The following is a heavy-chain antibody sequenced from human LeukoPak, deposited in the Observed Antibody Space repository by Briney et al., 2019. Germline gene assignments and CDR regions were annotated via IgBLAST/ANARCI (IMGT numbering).Heavy chain of an antibody. Sequence: SETLSLTCTVSGGSISSGDYYWSWIRQPPGKGLEWIGYIYNSGSAYYNPSLKSRVTISVDTSKNQVSLKLSSVTAADTAVYYCARGLVTGTTLNWGQGTLVTVSS. J-gene: IGHJ4*02. CDR2: IYNSGSA. CDR3: ARGLVTGTTLN. D-gene: IGHD1-7*01. CDR1: GGSISSGDYY. V-gene: IGHV4-30-4*01.